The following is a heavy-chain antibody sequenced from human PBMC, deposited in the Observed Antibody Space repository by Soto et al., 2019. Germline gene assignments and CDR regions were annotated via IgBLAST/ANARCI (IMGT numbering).Heavy chain of an antibody. CDR2: INAGNGNT. D-gene: IGHD3-3*01. V-gene: IGHV1-3*01. Sequence: GASVKVSCKASGYTFTSYAMHWVRQAPGQRLEWMGWINAGNGNTKYSQKFQGRVTITRDTSASTAYMELSSLRSEDTAVYYCARDRYSYYDFWSGSLPYYYYGMDVWGQGTTVTVS. CDR3: ARDRYSYYDFWSGSLPYYYYGMDV. J-gene: IGHJ6*02. CDR1: GYTFTSYA.